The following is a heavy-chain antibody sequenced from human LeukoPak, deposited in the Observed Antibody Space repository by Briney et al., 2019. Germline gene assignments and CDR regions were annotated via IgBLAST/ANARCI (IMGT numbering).Heavy chain of an antibody. J-gene: IGHJ4*02. Sequence: SETLSLTCTVSGGSISSYYGSWIRQPPGKGLEWIGYIYYSGSTNYNPSLKSRVTISVDTSKNQFSLKLSSVTAADTAVYYCARRVAVDYYFDYWGQGTLVTVSS. CDR2: IYYSGST. D-gene: IGHD6-19*01. CDR1: GGSISSYY. CDR3: ARRVAVDYYFDY. V-gene: IGHV4-59*08.